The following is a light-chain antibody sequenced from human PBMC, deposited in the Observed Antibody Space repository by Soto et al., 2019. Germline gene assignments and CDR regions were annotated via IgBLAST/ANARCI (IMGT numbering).Light chain of an antibody. CDR1: SSNVGAYNY. Sequence: QSALTQPRSVSGSPGQSVTISCTGTSSNVGAYNYVSWYQQYPGKGPRLMIYDVSKWPSGVPDRFSGSKSGNTASLTISGLLAGDEADYYCCSYAGNSLWVFGGGTQLTVL. CDR3: CSYAGNSLWV. J-gene: IGLJ3*02. CDR2: DVS. V-gene: IGLV2-11*01.